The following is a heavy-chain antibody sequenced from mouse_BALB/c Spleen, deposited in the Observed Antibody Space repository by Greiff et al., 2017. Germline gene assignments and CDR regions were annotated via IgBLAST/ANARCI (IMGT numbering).Heavy chain of an antibody. V-gene: IGHV2-6-7*01. CDR1: GFSLTGYG. CDR2: IWGDGST. J-gene: IGHJ1*01. CDR3: ARRVSYWYFDV. Sequence: QVQLKQSGPGLVAPSQSLSITCTVSGFSLTGYGVNWVRQPPGKGLEWLGMIWGDGSTDYNSALKSRLSISKDNSKSQVFLKMNSLQTDDTARYYCARRVSYWYFDVWGAGTTVTVSS.